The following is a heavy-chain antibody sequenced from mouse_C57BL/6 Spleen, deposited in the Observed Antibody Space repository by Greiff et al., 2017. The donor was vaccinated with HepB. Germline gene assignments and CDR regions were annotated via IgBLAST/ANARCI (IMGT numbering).Heavy chain of an antibody. CDR1: GYAFTNYL. V-gene: IGHV1-54*01. Sequence: QVQLQQSGAELVRPGTSVKVSCKASGYAFTNYLIEWVKQRPGQGLEWIGVINPGSGGTNYNEKFKGKATLTADKSSSTAYMQLSSLTSEDSAVYFCARSDYGISLYDFDYWGQGTTLTVSS. CDR2: INPGSGGT. J-gene: IGHJ2*01. D-gene: IGHD1-1*01. CDR3: ARSDYGISLYDFDY.